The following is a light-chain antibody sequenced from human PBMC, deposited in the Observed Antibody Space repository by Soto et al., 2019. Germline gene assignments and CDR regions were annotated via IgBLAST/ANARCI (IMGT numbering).Light chain of an antibody. CDR1: SGHSSYA. V-gene: IGLV4-69*01. Sequence: QPVLTQSPSASASLGASVKLTCTLSSGHSSYAIAWHQQQPEKGPRYLMKLNSDGSHSKGDGIPDRFSGSSSGAERYLTISSRQSEDEADYYCQTWGTGIRVFGTGTKVTVL. CDR2: LNSDGSH. J-gene: IGLJ1*01. CDR3: QTWGTGIRV.